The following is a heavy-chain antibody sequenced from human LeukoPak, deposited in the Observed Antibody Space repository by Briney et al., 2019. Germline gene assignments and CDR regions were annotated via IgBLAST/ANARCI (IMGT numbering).Heavy chain of an antibody. CDR2: ISAYNGNT. Sequence: GASVKVSCKASGYTFTSYGISWVRQAPGQGLEWMGWISAYNGNTNYAQKLQGRVTMTTDTSTSTAYMELRSLRSDDTAVYYCARDRYSSSWLYGMDVWGQGTTATVSS. J-gene: IGHJ6*02. CDR1: GYTFTSYG. V-gene: IGHV1-18*01. CDR3: ARDRYSSSWLYGMDV. D-gene: IGHD6-13*01.